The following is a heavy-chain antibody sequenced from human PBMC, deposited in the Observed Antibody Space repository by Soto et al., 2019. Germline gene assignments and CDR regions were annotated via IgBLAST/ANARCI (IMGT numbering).Heavy chain of an antibody. CDR1: GFTFSSYA. CDR2: ISGSGGST. V-gene: IGHV3-23*01. J-gene: IGHJ6*02. CDR3: ATHYGSVVVPAAKVGGMDV. Sequence: EVQLLESGGGLVQPGGSLRLSCAASGFTFSSYAMSWVRQAPGKGLEWVSAISGSGGSTYYADSVKGRFTISRDNTKNRLYRQKNRLRDEDTAVYYCATHYGSVVVPAAKVGGMDVWGQGTTVTVSS. D-gene: IGHD2-2*01.